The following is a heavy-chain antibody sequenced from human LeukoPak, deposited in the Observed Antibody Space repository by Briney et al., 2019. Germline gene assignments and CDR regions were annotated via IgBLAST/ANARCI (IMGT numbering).Heavy chain of an antibody. J-gene: IGHJ6*02. Sequence: PGASLRLSCAASGFTFSNYAMTWVRQAPGKGPEWVSAISGSGGSTYYADSVKGRFTISRDNSKNTLYLQMNSLRAEDTAVYYCAKAGDFWSGYYYYYGVDVWGQGTTVTVSS. D-gene: IGHD3-3*01. CDR3: AKAGDFWSGYYYYYGVDV. CDR1: GFTFSNYA. CDR2: ISGSGGST. V-gene: IGHV3-23*01.